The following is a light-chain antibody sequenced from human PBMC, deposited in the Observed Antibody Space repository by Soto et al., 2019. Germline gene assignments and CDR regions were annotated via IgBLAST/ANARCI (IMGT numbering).Light chain of an antibody. CDR3: MQRIEFPLT. V-gene: IGKV2-40*01. CDR1: QSLLHSNGYTY. J-gene: IGKJ4*01. Sequence: DLVMTQSPLSLPVTPGEPASISCRSSQSLLHSNGYTYLDWYLQKPGQSPQLLIYTVSYRASGVPDRFSGSGSGTDFTLKISRVEAEDVGVYYCMQRIEFPLTFGGGTKVEIK. CDR2: TVS.